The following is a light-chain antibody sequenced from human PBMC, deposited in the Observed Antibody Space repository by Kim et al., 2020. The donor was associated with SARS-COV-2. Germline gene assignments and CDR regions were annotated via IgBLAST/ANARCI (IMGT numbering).Light chain of an antibody. CDR1: QDISSW. Sequence: GDRVTITCRASQDISSWLASYQQTPGKAPTLLIYAASNLRSGVPSRFSGSGSGTDFTLTISSLQPEDFATYYCQQANSFPLTFGGGTKVDIK. V-gene: IGKV1D-12*01. CDR3: QQANSFPLT. CDR2: AAS. J-gene: IGKJ4*01.